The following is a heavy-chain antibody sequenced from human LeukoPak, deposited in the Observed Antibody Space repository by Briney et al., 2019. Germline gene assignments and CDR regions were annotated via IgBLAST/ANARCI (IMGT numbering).Heavy chain of an antibody. Sequence: GGSLRLFCAASGFTFSSYRMHWVRQAPGKGLEWVAVISYDGSNKYYADSVKGRFTISRDNSKNTLYLQMNSLRAEDTAVYYCAKLAQVVAATTDFDYWGQGTLVTVSS. CDR3: AKLAQVVAATTDFDY. CDR2: ISYDGSNK. J-gene: IGHJ4*02. CDR1: GFTFSSYR. D-gene: IGHD2-15*01. V-gene: IGHV3-30*18.